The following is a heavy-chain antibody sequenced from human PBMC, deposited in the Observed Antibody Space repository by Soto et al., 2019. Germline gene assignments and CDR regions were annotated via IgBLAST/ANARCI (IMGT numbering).Heavy chain of an antibody. CDR1: GFTFSSYS. D-gene: IGHD3-22*01. CDR2: ISSSSSTI. Sequence: PGGSLRLSCAASGFTFSSYSMNWVRQAPGKGLEWVSYISSSSSTIYYADSVKGRFTISRDNAKNSLYLQMNSLRDEDTAVYYCARPSSQGHTYYYDSSGYYFDGFDIWGQGTMVTVSS. J-gene: IGHJ3*02. V-gene: IGHV3-48*02. CDR3: ARPSSQGHTYYYDSSGYYFDGFDI.